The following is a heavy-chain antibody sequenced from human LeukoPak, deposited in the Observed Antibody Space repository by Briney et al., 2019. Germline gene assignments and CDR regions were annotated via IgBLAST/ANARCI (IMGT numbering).Heavy chain of an antibody. V-gene: IGHV3-23*01. CDR1: GFTFSSYA. Sequence: GGSLRLSCAVSGFTFSSYAMSWVRQAPGKGLAWVSTISDSGGRITYADSVKGRCIISRDNSKNTLYLQMDSLRAEDTAVYYCAKGPQGSWNYLFDYWGQGTLVTVSS. CDR3: AKGPQGSWNYLFDY. CDR2: ISDSGGRI. J-gene: IGHJ4*02. D-gene: IGHD1-7*01.